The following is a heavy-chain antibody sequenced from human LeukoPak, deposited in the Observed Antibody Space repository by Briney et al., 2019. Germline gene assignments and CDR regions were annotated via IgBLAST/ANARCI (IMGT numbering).Heavy chain of an antibody. CDR2: IYYSGGT. J-gene: IGHJ4*02. CDR1: GGSVSSGSYY. D-gene: IGHD5-12*01. V-gene: IGHV4-61*01. CDR3: ARDNRYSGYDR. Sequence: PSETLSLTCTVSGGSVSSGSYYWSWIRQPPGKGLEWIGYIYYSGGTNYNPSLKSRVTISVDTSKNQFSLKLSSVTAADTAVYYCARDNRYSGYDRWGQGTLVTVSS.